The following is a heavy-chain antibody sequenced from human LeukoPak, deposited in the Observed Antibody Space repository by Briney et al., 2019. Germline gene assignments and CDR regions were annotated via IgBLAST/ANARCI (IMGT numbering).Heavy chain of an antibody. CDR1: GGSISSYY. D-gene: IGHD1-1*01. CDR3: ARDRELGY. J-gene: IGHJ4*02. Sequence: PEALSLTCTVSGGSISSYYWSWIRQPPGKGLEWIGCSYRRGSTSYNPSLKSRVAISVDTSKNQFSLKLTSVTAADTAVYYCARDRELGYWGQGTLVTVSS. CDR2: SYRRGST. V-gene: IGHV4-59*01.